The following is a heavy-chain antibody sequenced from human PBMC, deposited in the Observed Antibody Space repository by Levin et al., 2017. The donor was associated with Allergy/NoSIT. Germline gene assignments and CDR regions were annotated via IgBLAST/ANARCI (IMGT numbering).Heavy chain of an antibody. V-gene: IGHV2-5*02. D-gene: IGHD4-17*01. CDR1: GFSLSTSGVG. J-gene: IGHJ6*03. CDR2: IYWDDDK. Sequence: SGPTLVKPTQTLTLTCTFSGFSLSTSGVGVGWIRQPPGKALEWLALIYWDDDKRYSPSLKSRLTITKDTSKNQVVLTMTNMDPVDTATYYCAHSSSGDYYYYYCYYMDVWGKGTTVTVSS. CDR3: AHSSSGDYYYYYCYYMDV.